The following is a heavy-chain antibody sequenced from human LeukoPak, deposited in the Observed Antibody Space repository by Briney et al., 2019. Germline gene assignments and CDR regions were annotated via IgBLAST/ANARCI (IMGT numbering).Heavy chain of an antibody. CDR3: ARDGRTGYYGMDV. V-gene: IGHV4-59*01. D-gene: IGHD1-14*01. CDR1: GSSISSYY. J-gene: IGHJ6*02. CDR2: IYYSGST. Sequence: SETLSLTCTVSGSSISSYYWSWVRQPPGKGLEWIGYIYYSGSTNYNPSLKSRVTISVDTSKNQFSLKLSSVTAADTAVYYCARDGRTGYYGMDVWGQGTTVTVSS.